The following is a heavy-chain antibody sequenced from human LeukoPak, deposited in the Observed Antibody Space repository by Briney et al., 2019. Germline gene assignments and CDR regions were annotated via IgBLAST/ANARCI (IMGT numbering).Heavy chain of an antibody. Sequence: GGSLRLSCAASGFTFSSYAMSWVRQAPGKGLEWVSAISGGGGSTYYADSVKGRFTISRDNSKNTLYLQMNSLRAEDTAVYYCARGNRRVHTFDIWGQGTMVTVSS. CDR2: ISGGGGST. J-gene: IGHJ3*02. V-gene: IGHV3-23*01. CDR1: GFTFSSYA. CDR3: ARGNRRVHTFDI. D-gene: IGHD1-14*01.